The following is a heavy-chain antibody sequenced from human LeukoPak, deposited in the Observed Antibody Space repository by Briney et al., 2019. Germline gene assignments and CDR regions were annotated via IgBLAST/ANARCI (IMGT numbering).Heavy chain of an antibody. Sequence: HSGGSLRLSCAASGFTFSNYDMHWVRQAPGKGLEWVAVISYDGTNKYYADSVKGRFTISRDNSKSTLYLQMNSLRAEDTAVYYCAKENDFVYWGQGTLATVSS. J-gene: IGHJ4*02. CDR2: ISYDGTNK. CDR1: GFTFSNYD. CDR3: AKENDFVY. V-gene: IGHV3-30*18. D-gene: IGHD3-3*01.